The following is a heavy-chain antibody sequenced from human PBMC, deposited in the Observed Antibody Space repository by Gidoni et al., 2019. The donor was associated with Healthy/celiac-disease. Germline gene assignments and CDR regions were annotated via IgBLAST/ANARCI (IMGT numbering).Heavy chain of an antibody. V-gene: IGHV3-11*06. CDR3: ARDDRVGSSYFDY. J-gene: IGHJ4*02. D-gene: IGHD6-13*01. CDR1: GFTFSDYY. Sequence: VQLEASGGGLVKPGGSLRLSCAASGFTFSDYYMSWIRQAPGQGLEWVSYISSSSSYTNYADSVKGRFTISRDNAKNSLYLQMTGLRAEDTAVYYCARDDRVGSSYFDYWGQGTLVTVSS. CDR2: ISSSSSYT.